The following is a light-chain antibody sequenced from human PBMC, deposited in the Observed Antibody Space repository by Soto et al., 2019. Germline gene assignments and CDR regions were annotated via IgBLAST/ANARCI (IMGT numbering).Light chain of an antibody. V-gene: IGKV3-15*01. CDR3: QQSYSTPYT. CDR2: GAS. J-gene: IGKJ2*01. Sequence: EIVMTHSPATLSVSPGERATLSCRASQSVSSNLALYQQKPGQAPWFLIYGASTRATGIPSRFSGSGSGTDFTLTISSLQPEDFATYYCQQSYSTPYTFGQGT. CDR1: QSVSSN.